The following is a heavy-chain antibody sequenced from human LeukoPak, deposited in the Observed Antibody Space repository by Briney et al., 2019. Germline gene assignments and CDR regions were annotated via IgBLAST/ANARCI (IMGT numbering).Heavy chain of an antibody. CDR2: IKQDGSEK. D-gene: IGHD6-19*01. CDR1: GFTFSSYW. Sequence: GGSLRLSCAASGFTFSSYWMSWVRQAPGKGLEWVANIKQDGSEKYYVDSVRGRFTISRDNSKNTLYLQMNSLRVEDTAVYYCAKWRLVPRDPFDYWGQGTLVTVSS. J-gene: IGHJ4*02. CDR3: AKWRLVPRDPFDY. V-gene: IGHV3-7*03.